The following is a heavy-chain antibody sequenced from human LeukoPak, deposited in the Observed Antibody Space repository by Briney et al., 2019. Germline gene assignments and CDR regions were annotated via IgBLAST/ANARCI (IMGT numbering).Heavy chain of an antibody. D-gene: IGHD1-26*01. CDR1: GGTFSSYT. CDR2: IIPILGIA. CDR3: AREVSGSQGY. J-gene: IGHJ4*02. V-gene: IGHV1-69*04. Sequence: SVTVSCKASGGTFSSYTISWVRQAPGQGLEWMGRIIPILGIANYAQKFQGRVTITADKSTSTAYMELSGLRSEDTAVYYCAREVSGSQGYWGQGTLVTVSS.